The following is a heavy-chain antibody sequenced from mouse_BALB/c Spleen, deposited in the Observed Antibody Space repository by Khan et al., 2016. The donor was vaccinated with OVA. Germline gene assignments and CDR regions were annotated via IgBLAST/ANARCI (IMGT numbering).Heavy chain of an antibody. CDR2: ISSGSSTI. CDR1: GFTFSSFG. J-gene: IGHJ3*01. D-gene: IGHD3-1*01. Sequence: EVELVESGGGLVQPGGSRKLSCAASGFTFSSFGMHWVRQAPEKGLEWVAYISSGSSTIYYADTVKGRFTISRDNPKNTLFLQMTSLRSEDTAMYYCARWGGWGYGWFAYWGQGTLVTVSA. V-gene: IGHV5-17*02. CDR3: ARWGGWGYGWFAY.